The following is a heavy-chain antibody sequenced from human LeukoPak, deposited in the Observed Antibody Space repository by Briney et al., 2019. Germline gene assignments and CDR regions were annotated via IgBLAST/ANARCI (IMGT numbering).Heavy chain of an antibody. CDR1: GFSLNTGGMG. D-gene: IGHD2-15*01. J-gene: IGHJ4*02. CDR2: IYWDDDE. Sequence: SGPTLVKPPQTLALTCTFSGFSLNTGGMGVGWIRQPPGTALEWLAIIYWDDDERYSPSLKSRLTLIKDTSRNQVVLAMTNMDPGDTATYYCAHGVRRAHCSGGSCYNFDYWGQGTLVTVSS. CDR3: AHGVRRAHCSGGSCYNFDY. V-gene: IGHV2-5*02.